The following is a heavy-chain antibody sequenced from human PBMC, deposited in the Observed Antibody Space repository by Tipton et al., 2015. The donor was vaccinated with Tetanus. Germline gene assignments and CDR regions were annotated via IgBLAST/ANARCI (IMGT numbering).Heavy chain of an antibody. V-gene: IGHV4-61*05. D-gene: IGHD6-13*01. CDR1: GGSISGLGVY. Sequence: TLSLTCNVSGGSISGLGVYWAWVRQSPGKGLEWFGYVYYTGSTNHNPSLKSRVTISMDRSKNQISLQLTSVTAADTAVYFCAGVTAQRTELYFDHWGQGTLVTVSS. J-gene: IGHJ4*02. CDR2: VYYTGST. CDR3: AGVTAQRTELYFDH.